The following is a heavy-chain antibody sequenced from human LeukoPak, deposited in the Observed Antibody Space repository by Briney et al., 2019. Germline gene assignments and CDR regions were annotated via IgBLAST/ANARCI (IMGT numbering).Heavy chain of an antibody. CDR3: ARRAGAYSHPYDY. CDR2: IYSGGST. J-gene: IGHJ4*02. D-gene: IGHD4/OR15-4a*01. V-gene: IGHV3-53*01. Sequence: GGSLRLSCAASGLTVSKNYMSWVRQAPGKGLESVSVIYSGGSTYYADSVRGRFTISRDNSKNTLYLQMNSLRAEDTAVYYCARRAGAYSHPYDYWGQGTLVTVSS. CDR1: GLTVSKNY.